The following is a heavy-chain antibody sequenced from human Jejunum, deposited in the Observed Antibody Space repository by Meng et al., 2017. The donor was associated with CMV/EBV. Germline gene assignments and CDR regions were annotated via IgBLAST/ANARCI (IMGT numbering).Heavy chain of an antibody. D-gene: IGHD3-10*01. Sequence: QVQLRESGPGLVKPSXXLXLTCPVSGASISNYYWSWIRQPAGKGLEWIGRVYISGTTNYNPSLKSRVTMSIDTSKNQFSLKLTSVTAADTAVYYCARDSNLSGLAYWGQGTLVTVSS. CDR3: ARDSNLSGLAY. CDR1: GASISNYY. J-gene: IGHJ4*02. CDR2: VYISGTT. V-gene: IGHV4-4*07.